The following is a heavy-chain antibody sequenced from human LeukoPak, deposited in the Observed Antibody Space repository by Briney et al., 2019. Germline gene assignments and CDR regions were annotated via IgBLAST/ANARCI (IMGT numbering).Heavy chain of an antibody. V-gene: IGHV1-18*01. Sequence: ASVKVSCKASGYTFTSYGISWVRQAPGQGLEWMGWISAYNGNTNYAQKLQGRVTMTTDTSTSTAYMELRSLRSDDTAVYYCAIELYCSSTSCYLIDYWGQGTLVTVSS. CDR2: ISAYNGNT. J-gene: IGHJ4*02. CDR1: GYTFTSYG. D-gene: IGHD2-2*01. CDR3: AIELYCSSTSCYLIDY.